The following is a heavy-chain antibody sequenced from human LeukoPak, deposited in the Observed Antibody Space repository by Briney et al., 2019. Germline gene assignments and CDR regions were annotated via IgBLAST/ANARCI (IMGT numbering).Heavy chain of an antibody. D-gene: IGHD5-12*01. CDR3: AREGIVATISWFDP. V-gene: IGHV1-2*02. J-gene: IGHJ5*02. CDR1: GYTFTGYY. CDR2: INPNSVGT. Sequence: GASVKVSCKASGYTFTGYYMHWVRQAPGQGLEWMGWINPNSVGTNYAQKFQGRVTMTRDTSISTAYMELSRLRSDDTAVYYCAREGIVATISWFDPWGQGTLVTVSS.